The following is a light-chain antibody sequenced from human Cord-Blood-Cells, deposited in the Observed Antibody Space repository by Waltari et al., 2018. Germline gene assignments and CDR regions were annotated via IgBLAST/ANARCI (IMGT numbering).Light chain of an antibody. CDR3: SSYAGSTLYV. J-gene: IGLJ1*01. V-gene: IGLV2-8*01. CDR2: EVS. Sequence: QSALTQPPSASGSPGQSVTISCTGTSSDVGGYNYVSWYQQHPGKAPKLMIYEVSKRPSGGPDRFSGSKSGNTASLTVSGLQAEDEADYYCSSYAGSTLYVFGTGTKVTVL. CDR1: SSDVGGYNY.